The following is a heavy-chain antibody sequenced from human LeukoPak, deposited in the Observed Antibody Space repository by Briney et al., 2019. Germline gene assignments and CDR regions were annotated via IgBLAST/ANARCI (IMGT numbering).Heavy chain of an antibody. CDR2: IYTSGSS. V-gene: IGHV4-4*07. Sequence: SETLSLTCTVSGGSISNYYWNWIRQPAGKGLEWIGRIYTSGSSDYNPSLKSRVTMSVDTSKNHLSLKLSSVTAADTAVYYCTREASGYSYGYEEHWGQGTLVTVSS. J-gene: IGHJ1*01. CDR3: TREASGYSYGYEEH. D-gene: IGHD5-18*01. CDR1: GGSISNYY.